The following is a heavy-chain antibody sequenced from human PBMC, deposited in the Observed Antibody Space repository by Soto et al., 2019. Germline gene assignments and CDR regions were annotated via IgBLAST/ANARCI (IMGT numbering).Heavy chain of an antibody. Sequence: GGSLRLSCAASGFTFSSYGMHWVRQAPGKGLEWVAVIWYDGSNKYYADSVKGRFTISRDNSKNTLYLQMNSLRAEDTAVYYCAREGVPAATYYYYYGMDVWGQGTTVTVSS. CDR2: IWYDGSNK. V-gene: IGHV3-33*01. CDR1: GFTFSSYG. J-gene: IGHJ6*02. CDR3: AREGVPAATYYYYYGMDV. D-gene: IGHD2-2*01.